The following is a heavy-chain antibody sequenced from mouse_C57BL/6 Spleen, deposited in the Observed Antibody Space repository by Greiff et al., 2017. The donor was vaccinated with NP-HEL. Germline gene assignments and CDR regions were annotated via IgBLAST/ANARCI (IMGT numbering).Heavy chain of an antibody. CDR2: INPNYGTT. CDR1: GYSFTDYN. J-gene: IGHJ2*01. CDR3: ARGGLLATVVATKGFDY. V-gene: IGHV1-39*01. D-gene: IGHD1-1*01. Sequence: EVQLQQSGPELVKPGASVKISCKASGYSFTDYNMNWVKQSNGKSLEWIGVINPNYGTTSYNQKFKGKATLTVDQSSSTAYMQLNSLTSEDSAVYYCARGGLLATVVATKGFDYWGQGTTLTVSS.